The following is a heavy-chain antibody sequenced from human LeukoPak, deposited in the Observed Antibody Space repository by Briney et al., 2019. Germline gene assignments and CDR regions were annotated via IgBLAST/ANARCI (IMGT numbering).Heavy chain of an antibody. CDR3: ARVADYGSGSHLFDH. Sequence: ASVKVSCKASGYTFLNYDFTWVRQAPGQGLEWMGWISAHNQNTKYAQRFQGRVTMTADTSMTTAYMELRSLRSDDTAVYYCARVADYGSGSHLFDHWGQGTLVAVSS. V-gene: IGHV1-18*01. J-gene: IGHJ4*02. D-gene: IGHD3-10*01. CDR2: ISAHNQNT. CDR1: GYTFLNYD.